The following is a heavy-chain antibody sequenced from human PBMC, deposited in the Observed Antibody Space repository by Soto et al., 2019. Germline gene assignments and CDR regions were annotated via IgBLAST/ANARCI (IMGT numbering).Heavy chain of an antibody. Sequence: QVQVVQSKAEVKKPGASVKVSCKTSGYTFTNYDINWVRQAPGQGLEWMGWVSPDHGNAGYAPQFPXRXXTTSETTTRTLYMEITNLTSDDTAVYFRDVTAAGYWGQGTMVTVSS. CDR1: GYTFTNYD. CDR2: VSPDHGNA. CDR3: DVTAAGY. D-gene: IGHD2-21*02. J-gene: IGHJ4*02. V-gene: IGHV1-8*01.